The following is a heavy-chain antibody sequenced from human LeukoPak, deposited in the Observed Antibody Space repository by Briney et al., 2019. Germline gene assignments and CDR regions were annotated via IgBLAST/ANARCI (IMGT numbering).Heavy chain of an antibody. Sequence: ASVKVSCKASGYTFTSYRISWLRQPAGQGVAGMGCISAYNGNTNYAQKLQGRVTMTTDTSTSTAYMELRSLRSDDTAVYYCARADIVVVVAADYYFDYWGQGTLVTVSS. J-gene: IGHJ4*02. V-gene: IGHV1-18*01. CDR3: ARADIVVVVAADYYFDY. CDR2: ISAYNGNT. CDR1: GYTFTSYR. D-gene: IGHD2-15*01.